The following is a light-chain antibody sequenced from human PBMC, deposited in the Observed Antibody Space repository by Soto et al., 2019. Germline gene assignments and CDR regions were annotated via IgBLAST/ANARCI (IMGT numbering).Light chain of an antibody. CDR2: DAA. V-gene: IGKV1-5*01. CDR1: QTISNW. Sequence: DIQMTQSPSTLSASVGDRVTITCRASQTISNWLAWYQQKPGQAPKLLIYDAAKLESGVPSRFSGSGSGTEFTLTISSLQPDDFGTYYCQQYNSYPFTFGPGTKVDIK. J-gene: IGKJ3*01. CDR3: QQYNSYPFT.